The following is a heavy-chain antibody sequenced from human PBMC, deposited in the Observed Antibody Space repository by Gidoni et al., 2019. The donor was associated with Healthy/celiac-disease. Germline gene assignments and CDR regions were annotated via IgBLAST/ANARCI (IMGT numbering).Heavy chain of an antibody. D-gene: IGHD2-15*01. Sequence: DVQLVQSGAEVKKPGESLTISCKGSRYSFTSYWLGWVRQMPGKGLEWMGLIYPGDSDTRYSQSIKGQVTISADKSISTAYLQWSSLKASDTAMYYCERRLSPWSDAFDIWGQGTMVTVSS. CDR1: RYSFTSYW. V-gene: IGHV5-51*01. CDR2: IYPGDSDT. J-gene: IGHJ3*02. CDR3: ERRLSPWSDAFDI.